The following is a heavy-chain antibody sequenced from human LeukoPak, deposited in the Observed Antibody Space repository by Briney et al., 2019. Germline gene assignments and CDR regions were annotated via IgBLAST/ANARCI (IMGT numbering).Heavy chain of an antibody. V-gene: IGHV1-2*02. CDR2: INPNSGGT. Sequence: ASVKVSCKASGYTFTSYDINWVRQATGQGLEWMGWINPNSGGTNYAQKFQGRVTMTRDTSISTAYMELSRLRSDDTAVYYCARDRIAVPGWFDPWGQGTLVTVSS. CDR1: GYTFTSYD. J-gene: IGHJ5*02. CDR3: ARDRIAVPGWFDP. D-gene: IGHD6-19*01.